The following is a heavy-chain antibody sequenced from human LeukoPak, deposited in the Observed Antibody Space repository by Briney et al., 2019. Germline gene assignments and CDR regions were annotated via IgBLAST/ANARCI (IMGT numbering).Heavy chain of an antibody. CDR2: VYYSGRT. Sequence: PSETLSLTCTVSGVSISGHYWSWIRQPPGNGLEWIGFVYYSGRTRYNPSLHSRVTISADTSKNHLSLKLTSVTAADTAVYYRARLLDNDSSGDPDTFDMWGQGIKVTVSS. CDR1: GVSISGHY. CDR3: ARLLDNDSSGDPDTFDM. V-gene: IGHV4-59*11. D-gene: IGHD3-22*01. J-gene: IGHJ3*02.